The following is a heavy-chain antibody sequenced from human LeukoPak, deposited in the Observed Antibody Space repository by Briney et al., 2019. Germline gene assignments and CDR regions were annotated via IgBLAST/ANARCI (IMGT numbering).Heavy chain of an antibody. J-gene: IGHJ2*01. CDR3: AKVGYYYGSGSTYWYFDL. D-gene: IGHD3-10*01. CDR1: GFTFSSYG. CDR2: IRYDGSNK. V-gene: IGHV3-30*02. Sequence: GGSLRLSCAASGFTFSSYGMHWVRQAPGKGLEWVAFIRYDGSNKYYADSVKGRFTISRDNSKNTLYLQMNSLRAEDTAVYYCAKVGYYYGSGSTYWYFDLWGRGTLVTVSS.